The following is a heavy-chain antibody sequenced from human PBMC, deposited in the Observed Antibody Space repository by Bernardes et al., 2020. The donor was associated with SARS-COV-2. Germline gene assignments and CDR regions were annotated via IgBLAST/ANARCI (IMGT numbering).Heavy chain of an antibody. Sequence: GGALRLSCAASGFSPRDYWMHWVRQVSGKGLGWVLRINNEGGSTSYADSVKGRFAISRDNAKNTLYVQMNSLRADDTAVYYCTRVLEGRAGAFDIWGQGTTVTVSS. V-gene: IGHV3-74*01. CDR1: GFSPRDYW. J-gene: IGHJ3*02. D-gene: IGHD2-15*01. CDR2: INNEGGST. CDR3: TRVLEGRAGAFDI.